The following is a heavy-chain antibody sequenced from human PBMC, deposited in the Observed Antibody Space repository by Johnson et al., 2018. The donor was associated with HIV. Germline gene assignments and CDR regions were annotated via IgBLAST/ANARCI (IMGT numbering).Heavy chain of an antibody. CDR3: VRDVGPLDI. CDR2: ISYDGSNK. J-gene: IGHJ3*02. V-gene: IGHV3-30*04. Sequence: QVHLVESGGGVVQPGRSLRLSCAASGFTFSSYAMHWVRQAPGKGLEWVAVISYDGSNKYYADSVKGRFTISRDNARNSLYLQMNSLRVEDTAVYYCVRDVGPLDIWGQGTTVTVS. CDR1: GFTFSSYA.